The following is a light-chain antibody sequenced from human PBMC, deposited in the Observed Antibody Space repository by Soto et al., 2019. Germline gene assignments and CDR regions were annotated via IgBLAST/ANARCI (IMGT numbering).Light chain of an antibody. Sequence: QSALAQPRSVSGSPGQSVTISCTGTSSDVGYYNFVSWYQQHPGKAPKLMIYDVSRRPSGVPDRFSGSKSDNTASLTISGLQAEDEADYYCCSYAGIYTYVFGTGTKVTVL. CDR2: DVS. V-gene: IGLV2-11*01. CDR3: CSYAGIYTYV. CDR1: SSDVGYYNF. J-gene: IGLJ1*01.